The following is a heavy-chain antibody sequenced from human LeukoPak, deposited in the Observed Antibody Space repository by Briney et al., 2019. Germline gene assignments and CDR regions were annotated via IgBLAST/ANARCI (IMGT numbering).Heavy chain of an antibody. CDR2: IYYSGST. V-gene: IGHV4-59*01. CDR1: GGSISSYY. Sequence: SETRSLTCTVSGGSISSYYWSWIRQPPGKGLEGIGDIYYSGSTNYNPSLKSRVTISVDTSKNQFSLKLSSVTAADTAVYYCARVWRGYSGYDSPLDYWGQGTLVTVSS. J-gene: IGHJ4*02. CDR3: ARVWRGYSGYDSPLDY. D-gene: IGHD5-12*01.